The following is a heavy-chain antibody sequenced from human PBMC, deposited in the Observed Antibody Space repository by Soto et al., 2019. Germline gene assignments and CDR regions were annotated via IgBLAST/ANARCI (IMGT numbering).Heavy chain of an antibody. D-gene: IGHD5-18*01. Sequence: ASVKVSCKASGYTFTSYGISWVRQAPGLGLEWMGWISAYNGNTNYAQKLQGRVTMTTDTSTSTAYMELRSLRSDDTAVYYCARDPPRGYSYGPNYFDYWGQGTLVTVSS. CDR2: ISAYNGNT. CDR1: GYTFTSYG. J-gene: IGHJ4*02. CDR3: ARDPPRGYSYGPNYFDY. V-gene: IGHV1-18*01.